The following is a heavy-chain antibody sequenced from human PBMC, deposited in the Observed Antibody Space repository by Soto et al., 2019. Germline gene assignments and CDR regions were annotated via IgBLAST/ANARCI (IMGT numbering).Heavy chain of an antibody. J-gene: IGHJ4*02. CDR1: GFTFNSQG. CDR3: AKGMYSSSWYYDC. Sequence: QVQLVDSGGGVVQPGRSLRLSCAASGFTFNSQGMHWVRQAPGKGPEWVATTSYDGSNKYYADSVKGRFTISRDNSKNTLDLQMSSLRAEDTAVYYCAKGMYSSSWYYDCWGQGTLVTVSS. CDR2: TSYDGSNK. D-gene: IGHD6-13*01. V-gene: IGHV3-30*18.